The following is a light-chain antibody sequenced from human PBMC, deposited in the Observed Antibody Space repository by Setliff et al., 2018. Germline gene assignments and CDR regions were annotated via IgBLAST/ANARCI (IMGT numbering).Light chain of an antibody. Sequence: QSALTQPPSVSGAPGQRVTISCTASSSNIGAGYDVHWYQQLPGTAPKLLIYGNGNRPSGVPDRFSGSKSGTSASLAITGLQAEDEADYYCQSYDSSLSGSDVFGTGTKVTVL. V-gene: IGLV1-40*01. CDR2: GNG. J-gene: IGLJ1*01. CDR3: QSYDSSLSGSDV. CDR1: SSNIGAGYD.